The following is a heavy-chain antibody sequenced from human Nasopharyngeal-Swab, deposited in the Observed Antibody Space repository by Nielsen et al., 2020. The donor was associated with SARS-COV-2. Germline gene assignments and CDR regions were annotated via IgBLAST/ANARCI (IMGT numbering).Heavy chain of an antibody. V-gene: IGHV1-3*01. D-gene: IGHD6-6*01. J-gene: IGHJ4*02. CDR2: INAGNGDT. CDR1: GDTFTNYA. Sequence: ASVKVSCKASGDTFTNYAFHWVRQAPGQGLEWMGWINAGNGDTKYSQKFQGRFTITRDTSATTVYMEMSSLRSEDTVVFYCARGWWSRSSAGYYLDYWGQGTLVTVSA. CDR3: ARGWWSRSSAGYYLDY.